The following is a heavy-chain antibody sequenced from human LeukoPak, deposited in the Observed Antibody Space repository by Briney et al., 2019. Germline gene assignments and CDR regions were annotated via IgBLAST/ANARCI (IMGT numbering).Heavy chain of an antibody. D-gene: IGHD1-1*01. CDR1: GFTFSSYS. Sequence: GGSLRLSCAASGFTFSSYSMNWVRQAPGKGLEWVSSISSSSSYIYYAGSVKGRFTISRDNAKNSLYLQMNSLRAEDTAVYYCARSVQGMDVWGQGTTVTVSS. J-gene: IGHJ6*02. CDR2: ISSSSSYI. V-gene: IGHV3-21*01. CDR3: ARSVQGMDV.